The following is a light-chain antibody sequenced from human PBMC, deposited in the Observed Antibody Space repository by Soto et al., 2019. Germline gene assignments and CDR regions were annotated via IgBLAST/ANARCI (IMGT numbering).Light chain of an antibody. CDR1: QSISSW. J-gene: IGKJ5*01. CDR3: QQADTFPIT. CDR2: GAS. V-gene: IGKV1-12*01. Sequence: DIQMTQSPSTLSASVGDRVTITCRASQSISSWLAWYQQKPGKAPKLLVYGASSLQSGVQSRFSGSGFGTDFTLTIRSLQPEDSAIYYCQQADTFPITFGQGTRLEIK.